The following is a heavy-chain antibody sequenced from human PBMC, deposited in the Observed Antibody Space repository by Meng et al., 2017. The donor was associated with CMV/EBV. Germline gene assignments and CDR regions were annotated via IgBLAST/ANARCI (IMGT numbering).Heavy chain of an antibody. CDR1: GYSISSGYY. CDR2: IYHSGST. J-gene: IGHJ3*02. D-gene: IGHD3-10*01. CDR3: ARPYLFRAAGEFDAFDI. V-gene: IGHV4-38-2*02. Sequence: SETLSLTCTVSGYSISSGYYWGWIRQPPGKGLEWIGSIYHSGSTYYNPSLKSRVTISVDTSKNQFSLKLSSVTAADTAVYCCARPYLFRAAGEFDAFDIWGQGTMVTVSS.